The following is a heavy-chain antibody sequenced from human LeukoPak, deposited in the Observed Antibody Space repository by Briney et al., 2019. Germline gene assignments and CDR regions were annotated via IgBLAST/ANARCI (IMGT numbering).Heavy chain of an antibody. J-gene: IGHJ5*02. CDR3: ARTTGIQLNNWFDP. Sequence: SVKVSCKASGGTFSSYAISWVRQAPGQGLEWMGGIIPIFGTANYAQKFQGRVTITADKSTSTAYMELSSLRSDDTAVYYCARTTGIQLNNWFDPWGQGTLVTVSS. CDR1: GGTFSSYA. V-gene: IGHV1-69*06. CDR2: IIPIFGTA. D-gene: IGHD5-18*01.